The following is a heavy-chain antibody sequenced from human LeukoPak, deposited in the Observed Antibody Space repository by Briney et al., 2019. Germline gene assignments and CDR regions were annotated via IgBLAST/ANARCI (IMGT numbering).Heavy chain of an antibody. CDR2: ISHDGGNK. V-gene: IGHV3-30*04. Sequence: GGSLRLSCAASGFTLSRHPIFWVRQAPGKGLEWVAVISHDGGNKYYTDSVKGRFTISRDNAKNSLYLQMNSLRAEDTAVYYCAGGLWYASGSDYWGQGTLVTVSS. CDR1: GFTLSRHP. J-gene: IGHJ4*02. D-gene: IGHD3-10*01. CDR3: AGGLWYASGSDY.